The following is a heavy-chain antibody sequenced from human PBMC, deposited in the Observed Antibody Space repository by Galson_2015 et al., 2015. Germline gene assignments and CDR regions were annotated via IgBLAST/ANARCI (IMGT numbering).Heavy chain of an antibody. CDR1: EFTFSSYY. V-gene: IGHV3-21*01. CDR3: ARQILDYDVRSGYYPTNFDY. J-gene: IGHJ4*02. Sequence: SLRLSCAASEFTFSSYYMSWVRQAPGKGLEWVSSISSTTTYIYYADSVKGRFTISRDNAKNSLYLQMNSLGAEDTAVYYCARQILDYDVRSGYYPTNFDYWGQGTLVTVSS. CDR2: ISSTTTYI. D-gene: IGHD3-3*01.